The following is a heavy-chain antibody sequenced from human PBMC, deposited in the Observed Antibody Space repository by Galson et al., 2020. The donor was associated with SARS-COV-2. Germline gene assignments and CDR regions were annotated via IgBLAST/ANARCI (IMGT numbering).Heavy chain of an antibody. CDR2: TYYRSKWYN. CDR3: ARLTGILLGTEAFDS. CDR1: GDSVSSNSAA. V-gene: IGHV6-1*01. Sequence: SQTLSLTCAIPGDSVSSNSAAWNWIRQSPSRGLEWLGRTYYRSKWYNDYAVSVKSRITINPDTSKNQFSLQLNSVTPEDTAVYYCARLTGILLGTEAFDSWGQGTMVTVSA. J-gene: IGHJ3*02. D-gene: IGHD3-9*01.